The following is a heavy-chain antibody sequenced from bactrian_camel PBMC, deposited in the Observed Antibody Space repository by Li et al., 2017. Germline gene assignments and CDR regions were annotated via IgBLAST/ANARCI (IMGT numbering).Heavy chain of an antibody. J-gene: IGHJ4*01. V-gene: IGHV3S56*01. CDR3: AAAKLPVVAIATLTRVLREEDFPD. CDR2: LKSDGST. CDR1: GFTFDPSD. D-gene: IGHD4*01. Sequence: HVQLVESGGGSVQAGGSLRLSCTATESGFTFDPSDVGWYRRDSHNECEMISSLKSDGSTYSADSVKGRFTISQDSAKRTVFLQMNSLKPEDTANYYCAAAKLPVVAIATLTRVLREEDFPDWGQGTQVTVS.